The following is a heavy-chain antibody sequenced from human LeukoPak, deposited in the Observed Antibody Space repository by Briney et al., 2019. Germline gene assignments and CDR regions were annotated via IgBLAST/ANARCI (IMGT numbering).Heavy chain of an antibody. CDR3: ARDREQQLDFDY. CDR1: GYTFTSYG. CDR2: INPNSGGT. Sequence: ASVKVSCKASGYTFTSYGISWVRQAPGQGLEWMGWINPNSGGTNYAQKFQGRVTMTRDTSISTAYMELSRLRSDDTAVYYCARDREQQLDFDYWGQGTLVTVSS. V-gene: IGHV1-2*02. J-gene: IGHJ4*02. D-gene: IGHD6-13*01.